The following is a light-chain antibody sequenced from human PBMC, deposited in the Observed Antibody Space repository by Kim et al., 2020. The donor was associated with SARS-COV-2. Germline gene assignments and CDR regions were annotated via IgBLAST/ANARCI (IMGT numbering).Light chain of an antibody. CDR3: LLYYGGAQV. CDR1: TGAVTSTYY. J-gene: IGLJ3*02. CDR2: STS. Sequence: PARTVTLTCPSNTGAVTSTYYPNWFQQKPGQTPSSLIYSTSNTHSWTPARFSGSLLGGKAALTLSGVQPEDEAEYYCLLYYGGAQVFGGGTQLTVL. V-gene: IGLV7-43*01.